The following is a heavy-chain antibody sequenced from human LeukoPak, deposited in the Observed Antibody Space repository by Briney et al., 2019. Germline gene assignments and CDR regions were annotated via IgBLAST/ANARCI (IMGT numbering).Heavy chain of an antibody. CDR3: ARDLGLKYGSGAYRFDP. Sequence: PGGSLRLSCAAYGFSFSTYGMHWVRQAPGKGLESVAVICYDGSHQYYADSVKGRFTISRDMSNNTLYLQMNNLRVDDTALYYCARDLGLKYGSGAYRFDPWGQGTQVIVSS. V-gene: IGHV3-33*08. J-gene: IGHJ5*02. CDR2: ICYDGSHQ. D-gene: IGHD3-10*01. CDR1: GFSFSTYG.